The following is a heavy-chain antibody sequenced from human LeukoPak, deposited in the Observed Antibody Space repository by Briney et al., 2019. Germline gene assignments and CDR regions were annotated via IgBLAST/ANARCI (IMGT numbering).Heavy chain of an antibody. Sequence: SVKVSCKASGGTFSSYAISWVRQAPGQGLEWMGGIIPIFGTANYAQKFQGRVTITADESTGTAHMELSSLRSEDTAVYYCARASLGYYDSSGYPDYWGQGTLVTVSS. CDR3: ARASLGYYDSSGYPDY. D-gene: IGHD3-22*01. CDR1: GGTFSSYA. V-gene: IGHV1-69*13. J-gene: IGHJ4*02. CDR2: IIPIFGTA.